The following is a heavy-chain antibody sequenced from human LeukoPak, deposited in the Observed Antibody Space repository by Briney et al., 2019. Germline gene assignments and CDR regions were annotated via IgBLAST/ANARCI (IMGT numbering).Heavy chain of an antibody. CDR3: ARVRAVAGEFDY. Sequence: GASVKVSCKASGYTFTSYDINWVRQATGQGLEWMRWMNPNSGNTGYAQKFQGRVTMTRNTSISTAYMGRSSLRSEDTAVYYCARVRAVAGEFDYWGQGTLVTVSS. D-gene: IGHD6-19*01. CDR2: MNPNSGNT. CDR1: GYTFTSYD. V-gene: IGHV1-8*01. J-gene: IGHJ4*02.